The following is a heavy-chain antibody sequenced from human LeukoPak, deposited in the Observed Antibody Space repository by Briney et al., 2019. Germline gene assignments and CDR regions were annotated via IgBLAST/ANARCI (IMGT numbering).Heavy chain of an antibody. Sequence: ASVKVSCKVSGYTLTELSMHWVRQAPGKGLEWMGGFDPEDGETIYAQKFQGRVTMTEDTSTDIAYMELSSLRSEDTAVYYCATGLINSGWLFDYWGQGTLVTVSS. V-gene: IGHV1-24*01. D-gene: IGHD6-19*01. CDR3: ATGLINSGWLFDY. CDR1: GYTLTELS. J-gene: IGHJ4*02. CDR2: FDPEDGET.